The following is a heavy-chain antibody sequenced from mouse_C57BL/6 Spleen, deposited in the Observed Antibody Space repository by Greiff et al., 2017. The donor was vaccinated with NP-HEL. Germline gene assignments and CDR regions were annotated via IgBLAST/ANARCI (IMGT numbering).Heavy chain of an antibody. V-gene: IGHV1-82*01. J-gene: IGHJ3*01. CDR2: IYPGDGDT. Sequence: QVQLQQSGPELVKPGASVKISCKASGYAFSSSWMNWVKQRPGKGLEWIGRIYPGDGDTNYNGKFKGKATLTADKSSSTAYMQLSSLTSEDSAVYFCAGYSNYVGYWGQGTLVTVSA. CDR1: GYAFSSSW. CDR3: AGYSNYVGY. D-gene: IGHD2-5*01.